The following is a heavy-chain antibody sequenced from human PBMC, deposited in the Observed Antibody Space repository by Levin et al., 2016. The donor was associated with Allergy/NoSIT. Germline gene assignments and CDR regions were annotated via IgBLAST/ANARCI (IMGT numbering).Heavy chain of an antibody. J-gene: IGHJ6*02. V-gene: IGHV1-18*01. Sequence: WVRQAPGQGLEWMGWISAYNGNTNYAQELQGRVTMTTDTSTSTAYMELRSLRSDDTAVYYCARFLDARNYYGSGSYPTTGMDVWGQGTTVTVSS. CDR3: ARFLDARNYYGSGSYPTTGMDV. D-gene: IGHD3-10*01. CDR2: ISAYNGNT.